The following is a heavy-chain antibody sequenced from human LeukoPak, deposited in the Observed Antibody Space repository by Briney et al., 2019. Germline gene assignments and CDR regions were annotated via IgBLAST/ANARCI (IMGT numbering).Heavy chain of an antibody. J-gene: IGHJ4*02. Sequence: ASVKVSCKASGYTFTSYGISWVRQAPGQGLEWMGWISAYNGNTNYAQKLQGRVTMTTDTSTSTAYMELRSLSSDDTAVYYCASSPIDYYDSSGYLTLFDYWGQGTLVTVSS. V-gene: IGHV1-18*01. CDR1: GYTFTSYG. D-gene: IGHD3-22*01. CDR2: ISAYNGNT. CDR3: ASSPIDYYDSSGYLTLFDY.